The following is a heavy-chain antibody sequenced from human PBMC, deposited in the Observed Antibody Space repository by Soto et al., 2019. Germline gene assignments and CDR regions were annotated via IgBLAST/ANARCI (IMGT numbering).Heavy chain of an antibody. CDR3: AKDFREQYYDSSGYGKFDY. J-gene: IGHJ4*02. CDR1: GFTFSSYA. Sequence: PGGSLRLSCAASGFTFSSYAMSWVRQAPGKGLEWVSAISGSGGSTYYADSVKGRFTISRDNSKNTLYLQMNSLRAEDTAVYYCAKDFREQYYDSSGYGKFDYWGQGTLVTVSS. CDR2: ISGSGGST. V-gene: IGHV3-23*01. D-gene: IGHD3-22*01.